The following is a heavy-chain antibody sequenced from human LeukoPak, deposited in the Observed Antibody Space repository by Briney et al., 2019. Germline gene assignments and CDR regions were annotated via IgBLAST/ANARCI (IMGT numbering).Heavy chain of an antibody. CDR3: ARDLGQYYDTSDNWFDP. V-gene: IGHV3-23*01. CDR1: GFTFSTYA. Sequence: GGSLRLSCAASGFTFSTYAMSWVRQAPGKGLEWVSTISVNGRSTYYADSVKGRFTISRDNAKNTLNLQMNSLRAEDTAVYYCARDLGQYYDTSDNWFDPWGQGTLVTVSS. J-gene: IGHJ5*02. D-gene: IGHD3-22*01. CDR2: ISVNGRST.